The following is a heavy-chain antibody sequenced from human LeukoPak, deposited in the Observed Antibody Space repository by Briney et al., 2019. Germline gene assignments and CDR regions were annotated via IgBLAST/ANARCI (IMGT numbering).Heavy chain of an antibody. J-gene: IGHJ3*02. Sequence: PSETLSLTCTVSGGSISSYYWSWIRQPPGKGLEWIGYIYYSGSTNYNPSLKSRVTISVDTSKNQFSLKLSSVTAADTAVYYCARAIWVSGSWYGDAFDIWGQGTMVTVSS. CDR1: GGSISSYY. V-gene: IGHV4-59*12. D-gene: IGHD6-13*01. CDR2: IYYSGST. CDR3: ARAIWVSGSWYGDAFDI.